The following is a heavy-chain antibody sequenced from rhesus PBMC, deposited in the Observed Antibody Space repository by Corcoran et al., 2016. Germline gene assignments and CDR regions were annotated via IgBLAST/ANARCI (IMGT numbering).Heavy chain of an antibody. D-gene: IGHD2-27*01. V-gene: IGHV4S14*01. CDR3: ARYFDSLDV. CDR2: ISRGGSN. CDR1: CYSISTGYY. Sequence: QVQLQESGPGLVKPSETLSPTCAVSCYSISTGYYLCWFRQPPGKGLEWIGHISRGGSNYLHPSLKSRVTISTDTSKNQFSLKLSSVTAADTAVYYCARYFDSLDVWGRGVLVTVSS. J-gene: IGHJ5-2*02.